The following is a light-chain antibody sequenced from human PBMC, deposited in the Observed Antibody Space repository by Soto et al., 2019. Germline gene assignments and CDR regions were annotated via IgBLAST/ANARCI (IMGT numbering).Light chain of an antibody. V-gene: IGKV3-15*01. J-gene: IGKJ2*02. CDR1: QTVSSD. CDR3: QQCCDWPCT. Sequence: EIVMTQSPATLSVSPGERVTLSCRASQTVSSDLAWYQQKPGQAPRLLIFGASTRATGIPARFSGSGTGTEFTLTISSGQSEDFAVYYCQQCCDWPCTFGRGTKLEIK. CDR2: GAS.